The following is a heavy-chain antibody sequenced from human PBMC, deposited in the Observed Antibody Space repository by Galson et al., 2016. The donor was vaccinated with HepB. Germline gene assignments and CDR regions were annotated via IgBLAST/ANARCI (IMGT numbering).Heavy chain of an antibody. CDR3: ERAALVRRSIFGVENPRRYDYYGMDG. CDR2: ISSGSSYI. V-gene: IGHV3-21*01. D-gene: IGHD3-3*01. CDR1: GFTFSSYS. Sequence: SLRLSCAASGFTFSSYSINWVRQAPGKGLEWVSSISSGSSYIDYADSVKGRFTISRDNAKNSLYLQMNSLRAEDTAVYYCERAALVRRSIFGVENPRRYDYYGMDGWGQGTTVTVS. J-gene: IGHJ6*02.